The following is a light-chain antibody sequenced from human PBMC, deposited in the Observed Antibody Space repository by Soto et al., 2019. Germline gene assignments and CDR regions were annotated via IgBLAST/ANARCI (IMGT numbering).Light chain of an antibody. Sequence: SSELTQPPSVSVSPGQTASITCSGEKLGDKYACWYQQKPGQSPVLVIHQDTKRPSGIPERFSGSNSGNTATLTISGTQTMDEADYYCQAWDSSTGVFGGGTKLTVL. CDR3: QAWDSSTGV. J-gene: IGLJ3*02. CDR1: KLGDKY. V-gene: IGLV3-1*01. CDR2: QDT.